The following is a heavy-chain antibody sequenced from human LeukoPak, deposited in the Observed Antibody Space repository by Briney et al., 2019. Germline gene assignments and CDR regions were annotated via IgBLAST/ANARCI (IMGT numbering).Heavy chain of an antibody. Sequence: PGGSLRLPCAASGFTFSSYAMHWVRQAPGKGLEWVAVISYDGSNKYYADSVKGRFTISRDNSKNTLYLQMNSLRAEDTAVYYCAREGNYYYDSSGYYSDAFDIWGQGTMVTVSS. CDR2: ISYDGSNK. CDR3: AREGNYYYDSSGYYSDAFDI. J-gene: IGHJ3*02. CDR1: GFTFSSYA. V-gene: IGHV3-30*04. D-gene: IGHD3-22*01.